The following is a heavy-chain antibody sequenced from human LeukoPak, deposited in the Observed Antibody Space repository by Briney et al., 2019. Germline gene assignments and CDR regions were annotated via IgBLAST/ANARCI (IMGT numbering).Heavy chain of an antibody. CDR2: ISTYNADT. CDR1: GYTFTNYG. Sequence: ASVKVSCKASGYTFTNYGISWVRQAPGRGLEWMGWISTYNADTDYAQKFQGRVTMTTETSTNTAYMELRSLRSDDTAVYYCAKARKDYGHYPSHYWGQGTLVTVSS. D-gene: IGHD4-17*01. CDR3: AKARKDYGHYPSHY. V-gene: IGHV1-18*01. J-gene: IGHJ4*02.